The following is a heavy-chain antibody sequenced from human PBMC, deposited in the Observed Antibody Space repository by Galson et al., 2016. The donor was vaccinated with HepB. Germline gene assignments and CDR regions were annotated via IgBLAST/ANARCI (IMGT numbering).Heavy chain of an antibody. Sequence: SLRLSCAASGFIFSKAWMTWVRQAPGKGLEWVGRIKSKAEGGATDYGAPVKGRFTISRDDSKNTLYLQMNRPKAEDTAVYYCTTDVYWGQGTLVTVSS. J-gene: IGHJ4*02. CDR1: GFIFSKAW. CDR2: IKSKAEGGAT. V-gene: IGHV3-15*01. CDR3: TTDVY.